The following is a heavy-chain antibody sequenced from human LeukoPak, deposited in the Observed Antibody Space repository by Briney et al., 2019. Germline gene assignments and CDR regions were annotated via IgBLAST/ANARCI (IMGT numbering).Heavy chain of an antibody. CDR1: GFTFSTYG. D-gene: IGHD5-24*01. CDR3: ARVLEDGYNKYYFDY. CDR2: ISGSGGRT. Sequence: GGTLRLSCAASGFTFSTYGMSRVRQAPGKGLEWVSAISGSGGRTYYADSVKGRFTISRDNSKNTLYLQMNSLRAEDTAVYYCARVLEDGYNKYYFDYWGQGTLVTVSS. J-gene: IGHJ4*02. V-gene: IGHV3-23*01.